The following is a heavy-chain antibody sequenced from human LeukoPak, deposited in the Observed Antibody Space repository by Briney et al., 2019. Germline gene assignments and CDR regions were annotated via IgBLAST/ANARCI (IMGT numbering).Heavy chain of an antibody. CDR2: IYYSGST. V-gene: IGHV4-39*01. Sequence: SVTLSLTCTVSGGSISSSSYYWGWIRQPPGKGLEWIESIYYSGSTYYNPSLKSRVTISVDTSKNQFSLKLSSVTASDTAVYHCATATSYGGIDYWGQGTLVTVSS. J-gene: IGHJ4*02. D-gene: IGHD4/OR15-4a*01. CDR3: ATATSYGGIDY. CDR1: GGSISSSSYY.